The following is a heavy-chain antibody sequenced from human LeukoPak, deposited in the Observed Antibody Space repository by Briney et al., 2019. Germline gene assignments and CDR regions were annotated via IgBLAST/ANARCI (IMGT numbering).Heavy chain of an antibody. Sequence: ASVKVSSKASGYTFTSYDINWVRQATGQGLEWMGWMNPNSGNTGYAQKFQGRVTITRNTSISTAYMELSSLRSEDTAVYYCARGPLVLRFLEWSGNWFDPWGQGTLVTVSS. D-gene: IGHD3-3*01. CDR1: GYTFTSYD. CDR2: MNPNSGNT. CDR3: ARGPLVLRFLEWSGNWFDP. J-gene: IGHJ5*02. V-gene: IGHV1-8*03.